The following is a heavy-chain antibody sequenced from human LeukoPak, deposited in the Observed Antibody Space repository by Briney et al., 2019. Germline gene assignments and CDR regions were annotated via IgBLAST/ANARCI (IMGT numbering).Heavy chain of an antibody. Sequence: GGSLRLSCAASGFTVRNNYMSWVRQAPGKGLEWVSVIYSGGSTYYADPVKGRFTISRDNSKNTLYLQTNSLRAEDTAVYFCATGERMVRGDGVDYWGQGTLVTVSS. CDR2: IYSGGST. CDR3: ATGERMVRGDGVDY. CDR1: GFTVRNNY. J-gene: IGHJ4*02. V-gene: IGHV3-66*01. D-gene: IGHD3-10*01.